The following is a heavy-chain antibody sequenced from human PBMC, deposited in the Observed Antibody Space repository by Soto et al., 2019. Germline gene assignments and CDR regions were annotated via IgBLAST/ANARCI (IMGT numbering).Heavy chain of an antibody. D-gene: IGHD3-16*01. CDR1: GFTFISYA. CDR2: ISGGGDRT. V-gene: IGHV3-23*01. CDR3: ARKVLGSTSRPDYWYFDL. J-gene: IGHJ2*01. Sequence: EVQLLESGGGLVQPGGSLRLSCVGSGFTFISYAMNWVRQAPGKGLEWVSGISGGGDRTFDADSVKGRFTISRDNSKNTVNLQVNSLRADDTAVYYCARKVLGSTSRPDYWYFDLWGRGTLVTVSS.